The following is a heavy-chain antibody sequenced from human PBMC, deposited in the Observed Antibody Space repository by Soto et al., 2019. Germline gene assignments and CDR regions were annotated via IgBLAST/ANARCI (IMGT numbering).Heavy chain of an antibody. V-gene: IGHV1-18*01. CDR2: ISAYNGNT. D-gene: IGHD3-3*01. CDR3: AGDTITIFGVVTPDWFDP. Sequence: ASVKVSSKASGYTFTSYGISWVRQAPGQGLEWMGWISAYNGNTNYAQKLQGRVTMTTDTSTSTAYMELRSLRPDDTAVYYCAGDTITIFGVVTPDWFDPWGQGTLVTVSS. J-gene: IGHJ5*02. CDR1: GYTFTSYG.